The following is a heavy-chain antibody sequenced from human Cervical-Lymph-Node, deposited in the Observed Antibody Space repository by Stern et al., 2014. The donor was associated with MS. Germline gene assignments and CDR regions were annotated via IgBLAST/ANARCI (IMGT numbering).Heavy chain of an antibody. CDR3: ARMVGATGYYYDVDV. V-gene: IGHV2-70*01. D-gene: IGHD1-26*01. CDR2: IDWTNDK. J-gene: IGHJ6*02. Sequence: VTLKESGPAVVKPTQTLTLTCTFSGFSLSSDGMCVTWIRQPPGKALEWLALIDWTNDKYYNTSLKTRLTISKDTPKNQVVLTMTNIDPMDTATYYCARMVGATGYYYDVDVWGQGTTVTVSS. CDR1: GFSLSSDGMC.